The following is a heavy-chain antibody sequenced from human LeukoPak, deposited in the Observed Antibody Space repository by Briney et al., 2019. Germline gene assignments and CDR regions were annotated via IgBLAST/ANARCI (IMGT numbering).Heavy chain of an antibody. CDR3: ASHGNHRGSFQEGNWFDP. D-gene: IGHD3-16*01. CDR1: GGTFSSYA. V-gene: IGHV1-69*04. J-gene: IGHJ5*02. CDR2: ITPILGIA. Sequence: SVKVSCKASGGTFSSYAISWVRQAPGQGLEWMGRITPILGIANYAQKFQGRVTITADKSTSTAYMELSSLRSEDTAVYYCASHGNHRGSFQEGNWFDPWGQGTLVTVSS.